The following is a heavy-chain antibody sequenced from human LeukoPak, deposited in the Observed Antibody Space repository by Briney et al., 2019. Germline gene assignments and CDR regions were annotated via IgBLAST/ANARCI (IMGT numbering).Heavy chain of an antibody. CDR1: GYTFTGYY. V-gene: IGHV1-2*02. D-gene: IGHD1-26*01. CDR3: AREPPLDSGSYFGDY. CDR2: IYPNSGGT. J-gene: IGHJ4*02. Sequence: ASVKVSCKASGYTFTGYYMHWVRQAPGQGLEWMGWIYPNSGGTNYAQKFQGRVTMTRDTSISTAYMELSRLRSDDTAVYYCAREPPLDSGSYFGDYWGQGTLVTVSS.